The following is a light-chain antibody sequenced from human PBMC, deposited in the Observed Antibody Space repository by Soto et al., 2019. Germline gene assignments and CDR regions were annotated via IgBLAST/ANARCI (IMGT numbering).Light chain of an antibody. J-gene: IGKJ1*01. Sequence: DIPLTQSPSTLSAAVGDRVTTTCRASQSIDIWLAWYHQRPGKAPKALIYDASRLESGVSSRFSGSGSGTEFTLTISRLEAEDFAVYYCQQYGRSPWTFGRGTKVDIK. CDR3: QQYGRSPWT. CDR1: QSIDIW. CDR2: DAS. V-gene: IGKV1-5*01.